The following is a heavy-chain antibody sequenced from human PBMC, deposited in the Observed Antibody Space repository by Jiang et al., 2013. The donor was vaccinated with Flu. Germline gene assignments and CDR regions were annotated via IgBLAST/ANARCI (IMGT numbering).Heavy chain of an antibody. D-gene: IGHD3-3*01. CDR1: GFTFSSYE. CDR2: ISSSGSTI. V-gene: IGHV3-48*03. J-gene: IGHJ4*02. Sequence: GGSLRLSCAASGFTFSSYEMNWVRQAPGKGLEWVSYISSSGSTIYYADSVKGRFTISRDNAKNSLYLQMNSLRAEDTAVYYCARGSLRYYDFWSGYYWGEVAGLNYFDYWGQGTLVTVSS. CDR3: ARGSLRYYDFWSGYYWGEVAGLNYFDY.